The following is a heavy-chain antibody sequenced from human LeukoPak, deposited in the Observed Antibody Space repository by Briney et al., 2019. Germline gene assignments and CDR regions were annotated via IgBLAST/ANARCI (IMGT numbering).Heavy chain of an antibody. CDR2: ICSDNT. CDR1: GFTVSSNS. CDR3: AKFEGWFGELLSFDY. V-gene: IGHV3-66*03. D-gene: IGHD3-10*01. J-gene: IGHJ4*02. Sequence: RPGGSLRLSCTVSGFTVSSNSMSWVRQAPGKGLEWVSFICSDNTHYADSVKGRFTISRDNSKNTLYLQMNSLRAEDTAVYYCAKFEGWFGELLSFDYWGQGTLVTVSS.